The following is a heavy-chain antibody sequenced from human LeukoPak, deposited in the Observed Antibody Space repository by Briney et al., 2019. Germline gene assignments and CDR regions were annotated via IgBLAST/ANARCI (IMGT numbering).Heavy chain of an antibody. CDR2: IIPIFGTA. J-gene: IGHJ4*02. D-gene: IGHD5-12*01. CDR1: GCTFSSYA. V-gene: IGHV1-69*01. CDR3: ARETYSGYDYYDY. Sequence: SVKVSCKASGCTFSSYAISWVRQAPGQGLEWMGGIIPIFGTANYAQKFQGRVTITADESTSTAYMELSSLRSEDTAVYYCARETYSGYDYYDYWGQGTLVTVSS.